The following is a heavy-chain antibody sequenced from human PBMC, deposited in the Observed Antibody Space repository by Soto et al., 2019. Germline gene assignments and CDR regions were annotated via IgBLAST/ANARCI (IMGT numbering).Heavy chain of an antibody. D-gene: IGHD6-13*01. CDR2: INHSGST. CDR1: GGSFSGYY. J-gene: IGHJ4*02. Sequence: SETLSLTCAVYGGSFSGYYWSWIRQPPGKGLEWIGEINHSGSTNYNPSLKSRVTISVDTSKNQFSLKLSSVTAADTAVYYCARGSWAISAAAGYYFDYWGQGTLVTVSS. CDR3: ARGSWAISAAAGYYFDY. V-gene: IGHV4-34*01.